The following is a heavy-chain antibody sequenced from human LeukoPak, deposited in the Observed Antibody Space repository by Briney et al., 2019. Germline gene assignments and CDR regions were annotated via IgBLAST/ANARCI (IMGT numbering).Heavy chain of an antibody. CDR3: ASVYKFGMDV. D-gene: IGHD1-14*01. CDR2: LNPGGGSS. J-gene: IGHJ6*02. Sequence: ASVKVSCKASGYTVTNYYMHRVRQAPGQGLEWMAILNPGGGSSTYAQKFRGRATLTRATSTNTVYMELSSLRSEDTAVYYCASVYKFGMDVWGQGTTVIVSS. CDR1: GYTVTNYY. V-gene: IGHV1-46*01.